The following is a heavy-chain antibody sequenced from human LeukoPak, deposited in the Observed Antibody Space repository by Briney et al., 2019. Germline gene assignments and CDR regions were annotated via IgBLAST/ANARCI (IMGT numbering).Heavy chain of an antibody. CDR2: ISGNDGGTT. Sequence: GGSLRLSCAASGFTFSSYSMSWVRQAPGKGLEWVSGISGNDGGTTYYADPVEGRFSISRDDSKNTLYLQMNSLRVEDTAIYYCAKSRVATGTFYFDYWGQGTLVTVSS. CDR3: AKSRVATGTFYFDY. CDR1: GFTFSSYS. V-gene: IGHV3-23*01. D-gene: IGHD6-13*01. J-gene: IGHJ4*02.